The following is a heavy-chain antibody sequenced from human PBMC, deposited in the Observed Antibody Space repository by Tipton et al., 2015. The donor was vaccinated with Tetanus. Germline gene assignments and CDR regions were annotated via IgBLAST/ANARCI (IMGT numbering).Heavy chain of an antibody. D-gene: IGHD1-7*01. CDR3: ARDLGTSGFH. J-gene: IGHJ4*02. CDR2: ITDTGRT. CDR1: GVSVTTYH. Sequence: TLSLTCNVSGVSVTTYHWSWIRQPPGKGLEWIGYITDTGRTNYSPSLRNRLTISIDTSKTHFSLRLDSVTAADTAVYYCARDLGTSGFHWGQGTLVTVSS. V-gene: IGHV4-59*02.